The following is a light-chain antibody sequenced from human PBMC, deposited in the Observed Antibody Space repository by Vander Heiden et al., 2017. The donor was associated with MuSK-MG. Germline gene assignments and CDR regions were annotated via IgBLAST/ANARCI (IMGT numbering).Light chain of an antibody. CDR3: HVWDSSDHHVV. J-gene: IGLJ2*01. CDR1: HLRTKS. CDR2: DDG. Sequence: SCVLTQPPAVPVPPGQTAKITWGRAHLRTKSVHWYQQGPGKAPELRIFDDGDRPSGVPERFSGSNSGTTATLTVSRVEAGDEADYYCHVWDSSDHHVVFGGGTKLTVL. V-gene: IGLV3-21*02.